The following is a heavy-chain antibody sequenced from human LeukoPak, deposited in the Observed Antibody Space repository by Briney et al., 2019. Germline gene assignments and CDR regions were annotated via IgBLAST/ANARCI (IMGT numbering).Heavy chain of an antibody. CDR3: AKGRNYYGSGTFAEYFQH. CDR1: GFAFGDYT. V-gene: IGHV3-48*04. D-gene: IGHD3-10*01. J-gene: IGHJ1*01. CDR2: ISTSSRTI. Sequence: GGSLRLSCEASGFAFGDYTMNWVRQAPGKGLEWVSYISTSSRTIYYADSVKGRFTISRDNAKNSLYLQMNSLRSEDTALYYCAKGRNYYGSGTFAEYFQHWGQGTLVTVSS.